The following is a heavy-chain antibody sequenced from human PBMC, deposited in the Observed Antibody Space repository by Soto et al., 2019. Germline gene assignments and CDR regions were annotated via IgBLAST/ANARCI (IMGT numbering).Heavy chain of an antibody. J-gene: IGHJ4*02. CDR3: ARKDYYGAGIYYFDH. CDR2: INGANGDT. Sequence: QVPLVQSGAEVKKPGASVKVSCKASGYTFTAYPVHWVRQAPGQRLEWMGWINGANGDTGYSQKFQGRVTVTRDTSANTVYMELSSLTSEDTAGYYCARKDYYGAGIYYFDHWGQGTLVTVSS. D-gene: IGHD3-10*01. V-gene: IGHV1-3*01. CDR1: GYTFTAYP.